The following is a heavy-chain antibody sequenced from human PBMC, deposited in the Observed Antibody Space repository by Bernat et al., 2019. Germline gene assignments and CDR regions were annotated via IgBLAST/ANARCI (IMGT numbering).Heavy chain of an antibody. CDR3: ARGGSSSWSRIDY. J-gene: IGHJ4*02. CDR2: IYPGDSDT. Sequence: EVQLVQSGAEVKKPGESLKISCKGSGYSFTSYWIGWVHQMPGKGLEWMGIIYPGDSDTRYSPSSQGQVTISADKSISTAYMQWSSLKASDAAMYYCARGGSSSWSRIDYWGQGTLVTVSS. CDR1: GYSFTSYW. D-gene: IGHD6-13*01. V-gene: IGHV5-51*07.